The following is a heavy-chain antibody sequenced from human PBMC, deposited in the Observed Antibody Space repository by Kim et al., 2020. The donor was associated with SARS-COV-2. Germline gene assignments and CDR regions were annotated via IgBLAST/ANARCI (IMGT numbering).Heavy chain of an antibody. CDR1: GFTFSSYE. CDR2: ISSSGSTI. CDR3: ARDMPRITMIRAFDI. V-gene: IGHV3-48*03. J-gene: IGHJ3*02. D-gene: IGHD3-10*01. Sequence: GGSLRLSCAASGFTFSSYEMNWVRQAPGKGLEWVSYISSSGSTIYYADSVKGRFTISRDNAKNSLYLQMNSLRAEDTAVYYCARDMPRITMIRAFDIWGQGTMVTVSS.